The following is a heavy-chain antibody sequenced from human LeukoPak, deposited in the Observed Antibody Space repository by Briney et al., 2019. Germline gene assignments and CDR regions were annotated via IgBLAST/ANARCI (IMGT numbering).Heavy chain of an antibody. D-gene: IGHD2-15*01. J-gene: IGHJ3*02. CDR1: GGSISSGDYY. V-gene: IGHV4-30-4*01. Sequence: SETLSLTCTVSGGSISSGDYYWSWIRQPPGKGLEWIGYIYYSGSTYNNPSLKSRVTISVDTSKNQFSLKLSSVTAADTAVYYCARERERYCSGGSCYPSRAFDIWGQGTMATVSS. CDR2: IYYSGST. CDR3: ARERERYCSGGSCYPSRAFDI.